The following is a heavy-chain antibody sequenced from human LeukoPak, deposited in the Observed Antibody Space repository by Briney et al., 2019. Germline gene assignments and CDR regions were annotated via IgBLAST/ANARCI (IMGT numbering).Heavy chain of an antibody. CDR3: ARQGPYCGGDCSNYLDF. J-gene: IGHJ4*02. CDR2: IYHSGST. V-gene: IGHV4-38-2*01. D-gene: IGHD2-21*01. CDR1: GYSISSGFY. Sequence: PSETLSLTCAVSGYSISSGFYWGWIRQPPGKGLEWIGSIYHSGSTYYNPPLKSRVTISVDMSKNQFSLKLSSVTAADTAMYYCARQGPYCGGDCSNYLDFWGQGTLVTVPS.